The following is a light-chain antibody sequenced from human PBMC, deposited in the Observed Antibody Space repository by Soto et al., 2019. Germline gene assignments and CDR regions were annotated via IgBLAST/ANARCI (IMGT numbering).Light chain of an antibody. CDR3: QSYDSSLSGLWV. J-gene: IGLJ3*02. CDR2: GNT. V-gene: IGLV1-40*01. CDR1: SSNIGAGFD. Sequence: QSVLTQPPSVSGAPGQRVTISCAGSSSNIGAGFDVHWYQQLPGTAPKFLIYGNTNRPSGVPDRFSGSKSVTSASLAITGLQAEDESEYYCQSYDSSLSGLWVFGGGTKLTVL.